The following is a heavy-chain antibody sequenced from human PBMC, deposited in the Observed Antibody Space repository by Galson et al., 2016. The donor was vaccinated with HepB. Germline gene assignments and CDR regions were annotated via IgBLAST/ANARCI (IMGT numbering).Heavy chain of an antibody. CDR3: AKDEWPAMSSIKGHWYFGL. J-gene: IGHJ2*01. Sequence: SLRLSCAASGFTFSSYDMTWVRQAPGRGLEWVSTSSGRGGRTHYTDSVKDRFTLSRDNSKNTLFLQMGSLRAEDTAVYYCAKDEWPAMSSIKGHWYFGLWGRGTLVTVSS. V-gene: IGHV3-23*01. D-gene: IGHD3-3*01. CDR2: SSGRGGRT. CDR1: GFTFSSYD.